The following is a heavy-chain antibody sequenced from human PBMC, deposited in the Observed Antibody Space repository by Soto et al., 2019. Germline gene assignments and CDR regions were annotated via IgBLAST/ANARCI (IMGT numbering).Heavy chain of an antibody. D-gene: IGHD4-17*01. CDR2: IDWDDDK. Sequence: SGPTLVNRTQTLTLTCTFSGFSLSSKGMRVSWIRQPPGKALEWLARIDWDDDKFYSPSLRARLTISKDTSKNQVVLTMTNVDPKDTATYYCARSPGGFTVATYFFDYWGQGTLVTVSS. CDR3: ARSPGGFTVATYFFDY. V-gene: IGHV2-70*04. J-gene: IGHJ4*02. CDR1: GFSLSSKGMR.